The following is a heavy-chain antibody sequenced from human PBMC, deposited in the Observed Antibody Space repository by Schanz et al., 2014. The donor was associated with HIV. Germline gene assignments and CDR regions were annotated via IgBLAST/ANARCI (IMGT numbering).Heavy chain of an antibody. CDR3: AKDGSLDYDNSGYYAT. J-gene: IGHJ4*02. CDR1: GFTFRNYG. CDR2: IWFDGTQK. D-gene: IGHD3-22*01. Sequence: QVHLVESGGGVVQPGKSLRLSCAASGFTFRNYGIHWVRQAPGKGLSWVAVIWFDGTQKIYADSVKGRFTISRDTSTNTLYLQMSGLRAEDTAVYYCAKDGSLDYDNSGYYATWGQGTLVTVSS. V-gene: IGHV3-33*06.